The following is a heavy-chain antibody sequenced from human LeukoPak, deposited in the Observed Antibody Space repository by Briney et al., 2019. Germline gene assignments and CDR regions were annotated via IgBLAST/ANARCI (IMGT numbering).Heavy chain of an antibody. CDR3: AKGSYYDSSGSFYFDN. Sequence: GGSLRLSCAASGFTFSSYVMSWVRQAPGKGLEWVSGLIGSGDNNYYAHSVKGPFTISRHNSKNTLFVQVNSLGTENTAAYYCAKGSYYDSSGSFYFDNWGQGTLVTVSS. J-gene: IGHJ4*03. D-gene: IGHD3-22*01. V-gene: IGHV3-23*01. CDR2: LIGSGDNN. CDR1: GFTFSSYV.